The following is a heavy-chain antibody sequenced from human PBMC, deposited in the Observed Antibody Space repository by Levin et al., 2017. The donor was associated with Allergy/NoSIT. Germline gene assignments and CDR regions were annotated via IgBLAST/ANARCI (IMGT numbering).Heavy chain of an antibody. CDR2: ISPLLCVP. Sequence: SVKVSCKASGGSFSTYAINWVRQAPGQGLEWMGRISPLLCVPDYSQKFQGRVTITADKSTTTAYIQLSSLKSEDTAMYYCARDATETRLRLGESPTYDVFDIWGQGTMVTVSS. V-gene: IGHV1-69*04. CDR3: ARDATETRLRLGESPTYDVFDI. CDR1: GGSFSTYA. D-gene: IGHD3-16*01. J-gene: IGHJ3*02.